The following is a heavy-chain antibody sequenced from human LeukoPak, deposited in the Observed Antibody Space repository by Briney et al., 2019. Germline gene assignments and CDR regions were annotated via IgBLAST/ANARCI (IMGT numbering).Heavy chain of an antibody. D-gene: IGHD3-10*01. CDR1: GGSISSGGYY. Sequence: SQTLPLTCTVSGGSISSGGYYWSWIRQHPGKGLEWIGYIYYSGSTYYNPSLKSRVTISVDTSKNQFSLKLSSVTAADTAVYYCTRGIWFGEFNWFDPWGQGTLVTVSS. CDR2: IYYSGST. J-gene: IGHJ5*02. CDR3: TRGIWFGEFNWFDP. V-gene: IGHV4-31*03.